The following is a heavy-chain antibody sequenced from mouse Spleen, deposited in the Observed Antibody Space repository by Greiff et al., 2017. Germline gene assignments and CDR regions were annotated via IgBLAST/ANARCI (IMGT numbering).Heavy chain of an antibody. Sequence: EVKLVESGGGLVKPGGSLKLSCAASGFTFSSYTMSWVRQTPAKRLEWVATISSGGGNTYYPDSVKGRFTISRDNARNTLYLQMSSLRSEDTAMYYCARDYSPYYFDYWGQGTTLTVSS. D-gene: IGHD2-12*01. J-gene: IGHJ2*01. CDR1: GFTFSSYT. V-gene: IGHV5-9*04. CDR2: ISSGGGNT. CDR3: ARDYSPYYFDY.